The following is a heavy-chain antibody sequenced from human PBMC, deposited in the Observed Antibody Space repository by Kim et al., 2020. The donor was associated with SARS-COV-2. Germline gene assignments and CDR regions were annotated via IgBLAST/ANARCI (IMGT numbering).Heavy chain of an antibody. D-gene: IGHD3-22*01. Sequence: GGSLRLSCVASGFTFSNYGMHWVRQAPGKGLEWVGIVSYEGRNTYYAGSVAGRFSISRDNSKNTLYLQMNSLRTEDTALYYCVKEAAFTTIVVDYYFDYWGQGTRVTVSS. J-gene: IGHJ4*02. CDR2: VSYEGRNT. V-gene: IGHV3-30*18. CDR1: GFTFSNYG. CDR3: VKEAAFTTIVVDYYFDY.